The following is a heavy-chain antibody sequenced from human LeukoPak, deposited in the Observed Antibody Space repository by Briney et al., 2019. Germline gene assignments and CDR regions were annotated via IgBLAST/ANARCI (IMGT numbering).Heavy chain of an antibody. CDR1: GFIFSNYG. CDR3: ARGLRNTDTCDI. Sequence: GGSLRLSCAASGFIFSNYGMHWVRQAPGKGLEWVAVIWYDESNKYYAASMKGRFTISRDNSKNTVYLQMNSLRAEDTAVYYCARGLRNTDTCDIWGQGTMVTVSS. CDR2: IWYDESNK. J-gene: IGHJ3*02. V-gene: IGHV3-33*01.